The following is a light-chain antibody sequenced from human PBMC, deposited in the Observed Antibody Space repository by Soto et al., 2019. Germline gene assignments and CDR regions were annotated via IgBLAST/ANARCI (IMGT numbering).Light chain of an antibody. J-gene: IGKJ4*01. CDR1: QNINNW. Sequence: DIQLTQSRSTLSASVGERVTLTCLASQNINNWLAWYQQKPGKAPKLLIYKASTLESGVPSRFSGSGSGTEFTLTISSLQPDDFATYYCQQYNSVSLLTFGGGTKVDI. V-gene: IGKV1-5*03. CDR2: KAS. CDR3: QQYNSVSLLT.